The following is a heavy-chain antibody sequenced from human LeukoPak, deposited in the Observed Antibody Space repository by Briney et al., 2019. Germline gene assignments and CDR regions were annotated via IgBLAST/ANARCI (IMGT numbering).Heavy chain of an antibody. Sequence: GGSLRLSCAASGFTFSSYAMSWVRQAPGKGLERVSAISGSGGSTYYADSVKGRFTISRDNSKNTLYLQMNSLRAEDTAVYYCAKGGPSRYCSSTSCYEGAYFDYWGQGTLVTVSS. CDR1: GFTFSSYA. V-gene: IGHV3-23*01. J-gene: IGHJ4*02. D-gene: IGHD2-2*01. CDR3: AKGGPSRYCSSTSCYEGAYFDY. CDR2: ISGSGGST.